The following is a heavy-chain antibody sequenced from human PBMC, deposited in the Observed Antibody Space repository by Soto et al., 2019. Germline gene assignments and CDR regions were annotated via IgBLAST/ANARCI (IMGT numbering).Heavy chain of an antibody. J-gene: IGHJ5*02. CDR2: IRSKTNNYAT. CDR1: AASGFTFSGSA. D-gene: IGHD3-22*01. Sequence: GGSLRLSCAASAASGFTFSGSAMHWVRQASGKGLEWVGRIRSKTNNYATAYAASVKGRFTISRDDSKNTAYLQMNSLKTEDTAVYYCTRDPRNYYDTSGSANWFDPWGQGTLVTVSS. CDR3: TRDPRNYYDTSGSANWFDP. V-gene: IGHV3-73*01.